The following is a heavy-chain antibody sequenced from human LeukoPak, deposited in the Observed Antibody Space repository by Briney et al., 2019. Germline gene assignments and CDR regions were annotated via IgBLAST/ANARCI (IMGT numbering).Heavy chain of an antibody. D-gene: IGHD3-3*01. CDR1: GFTFNTYG. CDR2: ISYDGSNK. V-gene: IGHV3-30*18. CDR3: AKEIRWRFDY. Sequence: GGSLRLSCAASGFTFNTYGMHWVRQAPGKGLEWVAVISYDGSNKYYVDSVKGRFTISRDNSENTLYLQMNSLRAEDTAVYYCAKEIRWRFDYWGQGTLVTVSS. J-gene: IGHJ4*02.